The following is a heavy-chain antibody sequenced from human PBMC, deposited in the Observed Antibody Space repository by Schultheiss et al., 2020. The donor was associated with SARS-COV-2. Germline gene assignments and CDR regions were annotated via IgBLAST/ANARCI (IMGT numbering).Heavy chain of an antibody. CDR1: GFTVSSNY. V-gene: IGHV3-15*01. CDR2: IKSKTDGGTT. Sequence: GGSLRLSCAASGFTVSSNYMSWVRQAPGKGLEWVGRIKSKTDGGTTDYAAPVKGRFTISRDDSKNTLYLQMNSLKTEDTAVYYCTTLAVAGTFYFDYWGQGTLVTVSS. J-gene: IGHJ4*02. D-gene: IGHD6-19*01. CDR3: TTLAVAGTFYFDY.